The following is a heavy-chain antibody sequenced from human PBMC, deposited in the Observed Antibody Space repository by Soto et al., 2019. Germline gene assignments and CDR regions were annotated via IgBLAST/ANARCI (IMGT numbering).Heavy chain of an antibody. CDR2: IYYSGST. CDR1: GGSISSSGYN. J-gene: IGHJ4*02. D-gene: IGHD3-10*01. CDR3: ASYGSGSYSPTPFDS. Sequence: QVQLQESGPGLVKPSQTLSLTCTVSGGSISSSGYNWSWIRQHPGKGLEWIGYIYYSGSTYYNPSLKSRVTISVDTSQNQFSLTLSSVTAADTAVYFCASYGSGSYSPTPFDSCCQGTQVTVSS. V-gene: IGHV4-31*03.